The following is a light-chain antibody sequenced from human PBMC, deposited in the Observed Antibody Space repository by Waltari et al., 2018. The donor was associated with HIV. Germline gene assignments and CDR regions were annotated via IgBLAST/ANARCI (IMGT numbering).Light chain of an antibody. J-gene: IGLJ1*01. CDR3: QSADSSGSYV. CDR1: ALPKLN. Sequence: SYELTQPPSVSVSPGQTARITCSGDALPKLNAYWYQQKPGQAPVLVIYKDNERPSGIPERFSGSSSGTTVTLTISGVQAEDDADYYCQSADSSGSYVLGTGTKVTVL. V-gene: IGLV3-25*03. CDR2: KDN.